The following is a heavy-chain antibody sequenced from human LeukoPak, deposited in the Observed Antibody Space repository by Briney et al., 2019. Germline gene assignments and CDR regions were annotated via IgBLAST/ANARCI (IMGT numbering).Heavy chain of an antibody. V-gene: IGHV3-23*01. D-gene: IGHD3-16*01. CDR1: GFTFRVFA. CDR2: ITGTGGT. Sequence: PGGSLRLSCAASGFTFRVFAMSWVRHAPGKGLEWLSSITGTGGTYYADSVRGRFTISRDNSQNTLYLQMNSLRAQDTAVYYCAKTMGLIDHDYWGQGTRDTVSS. J-gene: IGHJ4*02. CDR3: AKTMGLIDHDY.